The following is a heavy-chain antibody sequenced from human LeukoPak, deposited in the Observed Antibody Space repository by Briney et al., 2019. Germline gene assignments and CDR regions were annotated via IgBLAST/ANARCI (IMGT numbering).Heavy chain of an antibody. CDR1: GYSFNSYG. J-gene: IGHJ4*02. D-gene: IGHD3-10*01. Sequence: ASVKVSCKASGYSFNSYGISWVRQAPGQGLEWMGWISVYNGNTNYAQKLQGRVTMTTDTSTSTAYMELRSLRSDDTAVYYCARRRELTKSLYYWGQGTLVTVSS. CDR2: ISVYNGNT. V-gene: IGHV1-18*01. CDR3: ARRRELTKSLYY.